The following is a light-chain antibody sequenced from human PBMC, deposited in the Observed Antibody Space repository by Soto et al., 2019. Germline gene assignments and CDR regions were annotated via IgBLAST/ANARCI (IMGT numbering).Light chain of an antibody. V-gene: IGKV3-20*01. J-gene: IGKJ2*03. CDR3: QRYGSSPLYS. CDR1: QSVSSTY. CDR2: GAS. Sequence: EIALTQSPGTLSLSPGERASLSCRTSQSVSSTYLAWYQLRPGQAPRLLIYGASTRASGIPDRFSGSVSGTDFTLTISRLEPEDFAVYYCQRYGSSPLYSFGQGTKLEIK.